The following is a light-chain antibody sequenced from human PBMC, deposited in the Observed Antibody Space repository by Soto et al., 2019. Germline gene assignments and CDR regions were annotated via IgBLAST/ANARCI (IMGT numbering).Light chain of an antibody. V-gene: IGLV4-69*01. CDR2: LNTDGSH. CDR1: SGHSTYA. Sequence: QSVLTQSPSASASLGASVKLTCTLSSGHSTYAIAWHQQQPEKGPRFVLKLNTDGSHNKGDGIPDRFSGSSSGAERYLTISSLQSDDEATYYCQTWGSGIVVFGGGTKVTVL. CDR3: QTWGSGIVV. J-gene: IGLJ2*01.